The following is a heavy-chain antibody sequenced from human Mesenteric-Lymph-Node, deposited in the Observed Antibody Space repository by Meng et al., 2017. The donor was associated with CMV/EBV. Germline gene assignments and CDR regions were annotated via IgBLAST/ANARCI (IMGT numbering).Heavy chain of an antibody. D-gene: IGHD2-2*01. V-gene: IGHV3-30*02. CDR2: IRYDGSNK. J-gene: IGHJ4*02. CDR3: AAGVVPVTGRDY. CDR1: GFNFIGYG. Sequence: GESLKISCAASGFNFIGYGMHWVRQAPGKGLEWVAFIRYDGSNKYYADSVKGRFTISRDNSKNTLYLQMNSLRAEDTAVYYCAAGVVPVTGRDYWGQGTLVTVSS.